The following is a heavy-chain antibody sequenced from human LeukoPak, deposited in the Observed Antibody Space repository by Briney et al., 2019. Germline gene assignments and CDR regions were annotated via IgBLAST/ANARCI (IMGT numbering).Heavy chain of an antibody. CDR1: GFPFGSYS. CDR2: IKPDGTTK. D-gene: IGHD1-26*01. V-gene: IGHV3-7*03. J-gene: IGHJ4*02. CDR3: AKDLLQSTDIVGVVFDY. Sequence: KSGGSLRLSCAASGFPFGSYSMTWVRQAPGKGLEWVANIKPDGTTKFYVDSVKGRFTISRDNALNSLYLQMNSLRAEDTAMYYCAKDLLQSTDIVGVVFDYWGQGTLAIVSS.